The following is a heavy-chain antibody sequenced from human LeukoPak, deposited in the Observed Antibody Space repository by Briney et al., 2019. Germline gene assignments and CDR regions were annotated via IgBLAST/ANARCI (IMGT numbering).Heavy chain of an antibody. D-gene: IGHD5-18*01. Sequence: PGGSLRLSCAASGFTFSNYAIHWVRQAPGKXLEWVAVISYDGSNKYYADSVKGRFTISRDNSKNALYLQVNSLRAEDTAVYYCARARVDIAMFTWLNWYFDLWGRGTLVTVSS. CDR3: ARARVDIAMFTWLNWYFDL. CDR1: GFTFSNYA. CDR2: ISYDGSNK. J-gene: IGHJ2*01. V-gene: IGHV3-30-3*01.